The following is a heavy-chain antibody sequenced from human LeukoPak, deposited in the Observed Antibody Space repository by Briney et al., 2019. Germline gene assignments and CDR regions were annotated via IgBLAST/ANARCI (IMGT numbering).Heavy chain of an antibody. V-gene: IGHV4-39*01. Sequence: PSETLSLTCTVSGGSISSSSYYWGWIRQPPGKGLEWIGSIYYSGSTYYNPSLKSRVTISVDTSKNQFSLKLSSVTAADTAVYYCDGSGHLPPQNYFDYWGQGTLVTVSS. CDR3: DGSGHLPPQNYFDY. D-gene: IGHD2-15*01. J-gene: IGHJ4*02. CDR2: IYYSGST. CDR1: GGSISSSSYY.